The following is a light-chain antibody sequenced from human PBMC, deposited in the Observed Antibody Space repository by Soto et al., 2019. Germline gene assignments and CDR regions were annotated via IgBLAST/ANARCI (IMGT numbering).Light chain of an antibody. CDR3: CSYAGSSTWV. J-gene: IGLJ3*02. V-gene: IGLV2-23*01. CDR2: EGS. Sequence: QSALTQPASVSGSPGQSITISCTGTSSDVGSYNLVSWYQQHPGIAPKLIIYEGSKRPSGVSNRFSGSKSGTTASPTISGLQAEDEADYYCCSYAGSSTWVFGGGTKVTVL. CDR1: SSDVGSYNL.